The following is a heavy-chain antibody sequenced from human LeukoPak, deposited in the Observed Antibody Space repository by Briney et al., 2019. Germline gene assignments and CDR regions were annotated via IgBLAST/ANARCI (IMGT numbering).Heavy chain of an antibody. D-gene: IGHD5-18*01. CDR2: IDAGNGRT. V-gene: IGHV1-3*03. CDR3: ARGATATPFDY. CDR1: GYDFTKYA. Sequence: ASVKVSCKASGYDFTKYAVQWVRQAPGQRLEWMGWIDAGNGRTKYSQDFQGRVTITRDTSASIAYMELSSLRSDDMAVYYCARGATATPFDYWGQGTLVTVSS. J-gene: IGHJ4*02.